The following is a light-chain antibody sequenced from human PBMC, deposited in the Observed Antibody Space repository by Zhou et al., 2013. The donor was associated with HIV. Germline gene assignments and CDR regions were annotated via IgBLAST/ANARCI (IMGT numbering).Light chain of an antibody. CDR2: AAS. CDR3: QQYYSYPS. Sequence: AIRVTQSPSSLSASTGDRVTITCRASQDISNFLAWYQQEPQKPPKLLIYAASTLQTGVPSRFNGSGSGTEFTLTISCLQSEDFATYYCQQYYSYPSFGPGTKVDVK. CDR1: QDISNF. J-gene: IGKJ3*01. V-gene: IGKV1-8*01.